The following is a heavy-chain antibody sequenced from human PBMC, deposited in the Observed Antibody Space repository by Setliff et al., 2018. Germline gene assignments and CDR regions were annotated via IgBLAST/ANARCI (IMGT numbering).Heavy chain of an antibody. CDR2: IYTSGST. CDR3: ARDHGDYGYYYYYMDV. CDR1: GGSISSYY. Sequence: SETLSLTCTVSGGSISSYYWSWIRQPAGKGLEWIGRIYTSGSTNYNPSLKSRVTMSVDTSKNQFSLKLSSVTAADTAVYCCARDHGDYGYYYYYMDVWGKGTTVTVSS. V-gene: IGHV4-4*07. J-gene: IGHJ6*03. D-gene: IGHD4-17*01.